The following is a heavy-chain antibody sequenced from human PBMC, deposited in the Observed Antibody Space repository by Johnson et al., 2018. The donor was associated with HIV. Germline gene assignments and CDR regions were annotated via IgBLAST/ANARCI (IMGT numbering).Heavy chain of an antibody. D-gene: IGHD6-19*01. CDR1: GFTFSSYA. V-gene: IGHV3-23*04. Sequence: VQLVESGGGLVQPGGSLRLSCAASGFTFSSYAMSWVRQAPGKGLEWVSAISGSGGSTYYAASVKGRFTISRDNSKNTLYLQMNSLRAEDTAVYYCARTTYSSTGAFDIWGQGTMVTVSS. J-gene: IGHJ3*02. CDR2: ISGSGGST. CDR3: ARTTYSSTGAFDI.